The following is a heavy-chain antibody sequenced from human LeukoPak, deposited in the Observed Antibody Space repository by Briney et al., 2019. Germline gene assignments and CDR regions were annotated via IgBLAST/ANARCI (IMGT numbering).Heavy chain of an antibody. D-gene: IGHD3-10*01. J-gene: IGHJ5*02. V-gene: IGHV4-59*01. CDR2: RYYSGDT. CDR1: GASITTYY. CDR3: ARTILLWFGEPLGWFDP. Sequence: SETLSLTCTVSGASITTYYWNWIRQPPGKGLEWIGHRYYSGDTRYSPSLKSRVAISVDTSKNQFSLKLSSVTAADTAVYYCARTILLWFGEPLGWFDPWGQGTLVTVSS.